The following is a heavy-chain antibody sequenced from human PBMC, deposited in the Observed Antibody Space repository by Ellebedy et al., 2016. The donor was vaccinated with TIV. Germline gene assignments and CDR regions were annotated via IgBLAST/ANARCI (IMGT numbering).Heavy chain of an antibody. D-gene: IGHD3-3*01. CDR3: ARVVFDYFDY. CDR2: IYYSGST. J-gene: IGHJ4*02. CDR1: GGSISSGDYY. Sequence: GSLRLXXTVSGGSISSGDYYWSWIRQPPGKGLEWIGYIYYSGSTNYNPSLKSRVTISVDTSKNQFSLKLSSVTAADTAVYYCARVVFDYFDYWGQGTLVTVSS. V-gene: IGHV4-61*08.